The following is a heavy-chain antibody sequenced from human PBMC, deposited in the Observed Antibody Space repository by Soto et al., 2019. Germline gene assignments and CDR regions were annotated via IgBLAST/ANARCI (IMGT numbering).Heavy chain of an antibody. V-gene: IGHV3-74*01. Sequence: GGSLRLSCVASGFSLNGYWLHWVRQAPGEGLLWVSHIKNDGTTYYADSVKGRFTISRDNAKNTVYLQMDSLRAEDTSIYYCTRDTYYGMDVWGQGTTVTVSS. CDR2: IKNDGTT. CDR1: GFSLNGYW. CDR3: TRDTYYGMDV. J-gene: IGHJ6*02.